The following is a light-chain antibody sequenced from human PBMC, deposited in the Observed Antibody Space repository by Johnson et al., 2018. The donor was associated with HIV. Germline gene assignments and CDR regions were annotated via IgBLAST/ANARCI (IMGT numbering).Light chain of an antibody. CDR2: DNN. V-gene: IGLV1-51*01. CDR1: SSNIGNNY. CDR3: GTWDSSLSAGEYV. J-gene: IGLJ1*01. Sequence: QSVLTQPPSVSAAPGQKVTISCSGGSSNIGNNYVSWYQQLPGTAPKLLIFDNNKRPSGIPDRFSGSKSGTSATLGITGLQTGDEADYYCGTWDSSLSAGEYVFGTGTKVTVL.